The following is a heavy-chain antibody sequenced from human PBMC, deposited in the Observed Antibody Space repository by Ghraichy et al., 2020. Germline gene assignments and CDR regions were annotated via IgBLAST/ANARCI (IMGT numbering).Heavy chain of an antibody. Sequence: SVKVSCKASGGTFSSYAISWVRQAPGQGLEWMGGIIPIFGTANYAQKFQGRVTITADESTSTAYMELSSLRSEDTAVYYCARGRITMTSRSYYGMDVWGQGTTVTVSS. J-gene: IGHJ6*02. CDR2: IIPIFGTA. D-gene: IGHD3-22*01. CDR3: ARGRITMTSRSYYGMDV. V-gene: IGHV1-69*13. CDR1: GGTFSSYA.